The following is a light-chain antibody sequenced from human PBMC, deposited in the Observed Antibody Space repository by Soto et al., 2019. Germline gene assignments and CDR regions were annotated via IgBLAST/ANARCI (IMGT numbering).Light chain of an antibody. CDR1: SSNIGAGYD. J-gene: IGLJ3*02. Sequence: QSALIQPPSVSGSPGQSVTISCTGSSSNIGAGYDVHWYQQLPGTAPKLLIYGNSNRPSGVPDRFSGSKSGTSASLAITGLQAEDEADYYCQSYDSSLSGSVFGGGTKLTVL. CDR3: QSYDSSLSGSV. CDR2: GNS. V-gene: IGLV1-40*01.